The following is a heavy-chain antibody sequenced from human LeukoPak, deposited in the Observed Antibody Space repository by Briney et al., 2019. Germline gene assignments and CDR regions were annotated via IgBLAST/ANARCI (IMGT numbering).Heavy chain of an antibody. D-gene: IGHD2-2*01. Sequence: GASVKVSCKASGYTFTSYGISWVRQAPGQGLEWMGWISAYNGNTNYAQKLQGRVTMTTDTSTSTAYMELSSLRSEDTAVYYCARGLMFCSSTSCYRGTYYYYMDVWGKGTTVTISS. V-gene: IGHV1-18*01. CDR3: ARGLMFCSSTSCYRGTYYYYMDV. CDR2: ISAYNGNT. CDR1: GYTFTSYG. J-gene: IGHJ6*03.